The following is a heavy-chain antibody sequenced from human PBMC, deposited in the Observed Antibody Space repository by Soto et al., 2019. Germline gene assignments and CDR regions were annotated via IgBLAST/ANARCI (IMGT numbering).Heavy chain of an antibody. CDR2: LSDTGDKT. D-gene: IGHD2-2*01. J-gene: IGHJ4*02. CDR3: ARLLRVGIIVLPIAKPAEY. V-gene: IGHV3-23*01. Sequence: EVQLLESGGGLVQPGGSLRLSCAASGFTFSSYAMSWVRQAPGKALEWVSGLSDTGDKTHYAASVKGRFTISSHNSKNTLYLQMSSLRVEDTAVYYCARLLRVGIIVLPIAKPAEYWGQGILVTVSS. CDR1: GFTFSSYA.